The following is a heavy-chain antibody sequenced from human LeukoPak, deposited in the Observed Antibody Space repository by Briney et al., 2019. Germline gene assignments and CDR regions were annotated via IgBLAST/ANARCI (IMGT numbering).Heavy chain of an antibody. J-gene: IGHJ4*02. V-gene: IGHV3-48*04. CDR3: AKAPNSDYYDSSGYYSY. Sequence: GGSLRLSCAASGFTFSSYSMNWVRQAPGKGLEWVSYISSSSSTIYYADSVKGRFTISRDNAKNSLYLQMNSLRAEDTALYYCAKAPNSDYYDSSGYYSYWGQGTLVTVSS. CDR1: GFTFSSYS. D-gene: IGHD3-22*01. CDR2: ISSSSSTI.